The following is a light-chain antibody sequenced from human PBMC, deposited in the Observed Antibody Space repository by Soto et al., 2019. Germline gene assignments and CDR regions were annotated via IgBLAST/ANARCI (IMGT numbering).Light chain of an antibody. V-gene: IGLV1-40*01. J-gene: IGLJ1*01. CDR3: QSFDSRLGDYV. Sequence: QSVLTQPPSVSGAPGQRVTISCTGSSSNIGAGYDVHWYQQLPGTAPKLLIYRNDNQPSGVPDRFSGSKSGTSASLAITGRQAEDEADYYCQSFDSRLGDYVFGTGTKVTVL. CDR1: SSNIGAGYD. CDR2: RND.